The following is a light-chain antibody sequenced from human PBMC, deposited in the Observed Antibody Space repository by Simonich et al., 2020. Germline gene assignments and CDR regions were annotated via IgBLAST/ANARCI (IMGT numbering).Light chain of an antibody. CDR3: QQYYSTPYT. CDR1: QSVLYSSNNKNY. Sequence: DIVMTQSPASLAVSLGERATINCKSSQSVLYSSNNKNYLAWYQQKPGNPPKLLIYWASTRESGVPDRFSGSGSGTDFTLTISSLQAEDVAVYYCQQYYSTPYTFGQGTKLEIK. V-gene: IGKV4-1*01. CDR2: WAS. J-gene: IGKJ2*01.